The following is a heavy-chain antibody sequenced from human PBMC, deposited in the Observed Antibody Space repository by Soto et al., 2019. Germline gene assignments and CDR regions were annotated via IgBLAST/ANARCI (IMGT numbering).Heavy chain of an antibody. CDR1: GFTFDDYA. Sequence: EVQLVESGGGLVQPGRSLRLSCAASGFTFDDYAMHWVRQAPGKGLEWVSGISWNSGSIGYADSVKGRFTISRDNAKNSLYLQMNSLRAEDTALYYCAKDTFGDPNWYFDLWGRGTLVTVSS. CDR3: AKDTFGDPNWYFDL. D-gene: IGHD4-17*01. J-gene: IGHJ2*01. CDR2: ISWNSGSI. V-gene: IGHV3-9*01.